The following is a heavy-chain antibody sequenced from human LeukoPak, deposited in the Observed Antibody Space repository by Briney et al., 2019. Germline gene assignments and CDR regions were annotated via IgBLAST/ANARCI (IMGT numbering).Heavy chain of an antibody. D-gene: IGHD2-2*01. CDR3: ANRLSGYCSSTSCPDY. CDR2: ISYDGSNK. CDR1: GFTFSSYG. V-gene: IGHV3-30*18. J-gene: IGHJ4*02. Sequence: QPGGSLRLSCAASGFTFSSYGMHWVRQAPGKGLEWVAVISYDGSNKYYADSVKGRFTISRDNSKNTLYLQMNSLRAEDTAVYYCANRLSGYCSSTSCPDYWGQGTLVTVSS.